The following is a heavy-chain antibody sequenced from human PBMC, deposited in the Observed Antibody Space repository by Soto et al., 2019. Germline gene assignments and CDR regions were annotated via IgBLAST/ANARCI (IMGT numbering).Heavy chain of an antibody. J-gene: IGHJ4*02. CDR2: ISSSSSTI. CDR1: GFTFSSYS. CDR3: VSMVVAATGDY. D-gene: IGHD2-15*01. Sequence: EVQLVESGGGLVQPGGSLRLSCAASGFTFSSYSMNWVRQAPGKGLEWVSYISSSSSTIYYADSVKGRFTISRDNAKNSLYLQMNSLRAEDTAVYYCVSMVVAATGDYWGQGTLVTVSS. V-gene: IGHV3-48*01.